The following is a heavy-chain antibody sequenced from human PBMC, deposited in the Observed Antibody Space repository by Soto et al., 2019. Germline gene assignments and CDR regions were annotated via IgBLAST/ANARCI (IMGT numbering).Heavy chain of an antibody. Sequence: QVQLVQSGAEVKKPGSSVKVSCKASGGTFSSYAISWVRQAPGQGLEWMGGIIPIFGTANYAQRFQGRVTITADESTSTAYMELSSLRSEDTAVYYCARVKMAPQSSARAFDIWGQGTMVTVSS. D-gene: IGHD5-18*01. CDR3: ARVKMAPQSSARAFDI. J-gene: IGHJ3*02. CDR2: IIPIFGTA. V-gene: IGHV1-69*01. CDR1: GGTFSSYA.